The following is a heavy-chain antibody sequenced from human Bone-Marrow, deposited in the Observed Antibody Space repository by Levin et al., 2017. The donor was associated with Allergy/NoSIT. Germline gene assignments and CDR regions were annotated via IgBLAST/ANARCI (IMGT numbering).Heavy chain of an antibody. V-gene: IGHV1-18*04. CDR1: GYTFSSYG. J-gene: IGHJ4*02. Sequence: GASVKVSCKTSGYTFSSYGIFWVRQAPGEGLEWMGWISTNTGDTKFEQKFQDRVTLTTDTSTSTAFMELRSLRSDDTAVYYCTRGIVRGPFDYWGQGTLVTVSS. D-gene: IGHD3-10*01. CDR3: TRGIVRGPFDY. CDR2: ISTNTGDT.